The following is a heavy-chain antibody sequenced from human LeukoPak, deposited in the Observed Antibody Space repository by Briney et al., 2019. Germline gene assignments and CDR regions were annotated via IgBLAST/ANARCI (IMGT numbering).Heavy chain of an antibody. CDR2: ISSSSSYI. D-gene: IGHD1-7*01. CDR3: ARVYRSITGTTRYDY. J-gene: IGHJ4*02. CDR1: GFTFSDYY. V-gene: IGHV3-11*06. Sequence: GGSLRLSCAASGFTFSDYYMSWIRQAPGKGLEWVSSISSSSSYIYYADSVKGRFTISRDNAKNSLYLQMNSLRAEDTAVYYCARVYRSITGTTRYDYWGQGTLVTVSS.